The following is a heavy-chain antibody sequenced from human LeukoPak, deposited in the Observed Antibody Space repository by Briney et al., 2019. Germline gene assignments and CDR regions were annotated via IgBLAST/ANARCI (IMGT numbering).Heavy chain of an antibody. CDR1: GGSFSGYY. J-gene: IGHJ4*02. CDR2: INHSGST. Sequence: SETLSLTCAVYGGSFSGYYWSWIRQLPGKGLEWIGEINHSGSTNYNPSLKSRVTISVDTSKNQFSLKLSSVTAADTAVYYCARAAGVTFPFDYWGQGTLVTVSS. CDR3: ARAAGVTFPFDY. D-gene: IGHD3-16*01. V-gene: IGHV4-34*01.